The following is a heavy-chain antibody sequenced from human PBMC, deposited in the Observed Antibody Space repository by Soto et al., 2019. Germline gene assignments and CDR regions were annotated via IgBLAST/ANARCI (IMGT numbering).Heavy chain of an antibody. CDR3: ARTVVLVVSNVPDYFDY. Sequence: PSETLSLTGGVSGYAINSGYYWGWIRQSPGKGLEWFGNMYHGGFSYYNPSLKGRVTISVDTWKNRLSLHFRSLTASDTGVDYFARTVVLVVSNVPDYFDYWGQGMLVTVSS. V-gene: IGHV4-38-2*01. D-gene: IGHD2-8*02. CDR1: GYAINSGYY. CDR2: MYHGGFS. J-gene: IGHJ4*02.